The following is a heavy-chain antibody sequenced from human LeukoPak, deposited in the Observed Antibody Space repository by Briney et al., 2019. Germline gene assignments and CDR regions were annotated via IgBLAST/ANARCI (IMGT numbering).Heavy chain of an antibody. Sequence: PGGSLRLSCAASGFTFSNAWMSWVRQAPGKGLEWVGRIKSKTDGGTPDYAAPVKGRFTISRDDSKNTAYLQMNSLKTEDTAVYYSTRRGDVGYRYDPLFDYWGQGTLVTVSS. CDR3: TRRGDVGYRYDPLFDY. CDR1: GFTFSNAW. J-gene: IGHJ4*02. D-gene: IGHD5-18*01. V-gene: IGHV3-15*01. CDR2: IKSKTDGGTP.